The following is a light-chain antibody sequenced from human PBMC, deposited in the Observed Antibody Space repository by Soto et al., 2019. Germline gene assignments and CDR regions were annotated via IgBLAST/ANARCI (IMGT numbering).Light chain of an antibody. CDR2: EVS. CDR3: SSYAGTNILYV. J-gene: IGLJ1*01. V-gene: IGLV2-8*01. Sequence: QSALTQPPCASGSPGQSVTISCTGTSSDVGGYNYVSWYQQHPGKAPKVMIYEVSKRPSGVPDRFSGSKSGNTASLTVSGLQAEDEADYYCSSYAGTNILYVFGTGTKVTVL. CDR1: SSDVGGYNY.